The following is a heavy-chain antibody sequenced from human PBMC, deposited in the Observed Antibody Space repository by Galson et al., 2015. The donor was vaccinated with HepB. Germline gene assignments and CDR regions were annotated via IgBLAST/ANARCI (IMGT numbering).Heavy chain of an antibody. CDR2: ISWNGGTI. J-gene: IGHJ3*02. Sequence: SLRLSCAASGFTFSDYSMTWIRQPPGKGLEWVSIISWNGGTIFYADSVKGRFTISRDNAKNSLYLQMNSLRAEDTAFYYCVKDKGIAAAGKNHLDIRGQGTMVTVSS. CDR3: VKDKGIAAAGKNHLDI. V-gene: IGHV3-9*01. D-gene: IGHD6-13*01. CDR1: GFTFSDYS.